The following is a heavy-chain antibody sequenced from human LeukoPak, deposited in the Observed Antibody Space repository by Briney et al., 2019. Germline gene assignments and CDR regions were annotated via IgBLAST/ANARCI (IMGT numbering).Heavy chain of an antibody. D-gene: IGHD3-22*01. V-gene: IGHV1-3*01. J-gene: IGHJ4*02. CDR1: GYTFTSYA. CDR2: INAGNGNT. CDR3: ARVSVYYYDSSGQLDY. Sequence: ASVKVSCKATGYTFTSYAMHWVRQAPGQRLEWMGWINAGNGNTKYSQKFQGRVTITRDTSASTAYMELSSLRSEDTAVYYCARVSVYYYDSSGQLDYWGQGTLVTVSS.